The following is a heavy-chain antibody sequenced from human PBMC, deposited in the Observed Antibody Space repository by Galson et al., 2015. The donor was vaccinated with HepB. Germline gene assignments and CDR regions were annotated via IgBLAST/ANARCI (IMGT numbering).Heavy chain of an antibody. CDR3: AKASPYGTTWHGANDY. CDR2: LRGSSTDT. J-gene: IGHJ4*02. V-gene: IGHV3-23*01. D-gene: IGHD1-14*01. CDR1: GFTVSTYA. Sequence: SLRLSCAASGFTVSTYAMSWVRQAPGKGLEWVSALRGSSTDTFYADSVRGRFTASRDGSKNTVYLHMSSLRAEDTAVYYCAKASPYGTTWHGANDYWGQGTLVTVSS.